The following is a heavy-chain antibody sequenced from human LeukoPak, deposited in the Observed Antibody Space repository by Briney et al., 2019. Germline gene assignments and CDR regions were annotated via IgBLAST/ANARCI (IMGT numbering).Heavy chain of an antibody. CDR2: ISSSSSTI. V-gene: IGHV3-48*02. CDR1: GFTFSSYS. CDR3: ARDKLYSSGWYYGMDV. J-gene: IGHJ6*02. Sequence: GGSLRLSCAASGFTFSSYSMNWVRQAPGKGLEWVSYISSSSSTIYYADSVRGRFTISRDNAKNSLYLQMNSLRDEDTAVYYCARDKLYSSGWYYGMDVWGQGTTVTVSS. D-gene: IGHD6-19*01.